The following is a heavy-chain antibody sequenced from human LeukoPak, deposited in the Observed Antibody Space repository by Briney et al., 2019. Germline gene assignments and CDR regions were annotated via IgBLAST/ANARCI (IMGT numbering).Heavy chain of an antibody. CDR1: GYRFTGSY. V-gene: IGHV1-2*02. Sequence: GASVKVSCKASGYRFTGSYIHWVRQAPGQGLEWMGWINPYSGDTNYAQKFQGRVTMTRDTSISTAYIQLIRLRSDDTAVYYCARDRGSNGQNWFDPWGQGTLVTVFS. CDR3: ARDRGSNGQNWFDP. J-gene: IGHJ5*02. D-gene: IGHD3-16*01. CDR2: INPYSGDT.